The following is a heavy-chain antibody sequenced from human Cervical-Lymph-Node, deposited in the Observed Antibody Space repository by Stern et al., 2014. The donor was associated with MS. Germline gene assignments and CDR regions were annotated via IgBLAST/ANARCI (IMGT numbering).Heavy chain of an antibody. CDR1: GDSISRANW. V-gene: IGHV4-4*02. D-gene: IGHD3-9*01. Sequence: QVQLQESGPGLVKPSGTLSLTCAVSGDSISRANWWSWVRQPPGRGLAWVGDIYHSGSTNYNPSLKSRVSMSVDKSKNHFSLKLSSVTAADTAVYFCARGRFYDILTGSANWFDPWGQGTLVTVSS. CDR3: ARGRFYDILTGSANWFDP. CDR2: IYHSGST. J-gene: IGHJ5*02.